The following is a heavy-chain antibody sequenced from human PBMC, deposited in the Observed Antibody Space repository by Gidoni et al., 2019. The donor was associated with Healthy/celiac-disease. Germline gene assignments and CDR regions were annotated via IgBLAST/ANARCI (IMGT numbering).Heavy chain of an antibody. CDR1: GGSISSSSYS. CDR2: IYYSGST. V-gene: IGHV4-39*01. D-gene: IGHD3-9*01. Sequence: QLQLQESGPGLVKPSETLSLTCTVSGGSISSSSYSWGWIRQPPGTGLEWIGSIYYSGSTYYNPSLKSRVTISVDTSKNQFSLKLSSVTAADTAVYYCARLYYDILTGYFSSGAFDIWGQGTMVTVSS. J-gene: IGHJ3*02. CDR3: ARLYYDILTGYFSSGAFDI.